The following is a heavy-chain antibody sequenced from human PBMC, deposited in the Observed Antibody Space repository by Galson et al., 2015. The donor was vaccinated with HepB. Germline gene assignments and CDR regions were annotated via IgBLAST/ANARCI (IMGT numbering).Heavy chain of an antibody. V-gene: IGHV3-23*01. CDR3: TKNGALTGTLGFGMDV. CDR1: GFTFSSFA. CDR2: ISVSGAET. Sequence: SLRLSCAASGFTFSSFAMSWVRQAPGRGLEWVSSISVSGAETYFADPVQGRFTISRDNSKNTLYLQVDSLRVEDTAEYYCTKNGALTGTLGFGMDVWGQGTTVAVSS. D-gene: IGHD6-19*01. J-gene: IGHJ6*02.